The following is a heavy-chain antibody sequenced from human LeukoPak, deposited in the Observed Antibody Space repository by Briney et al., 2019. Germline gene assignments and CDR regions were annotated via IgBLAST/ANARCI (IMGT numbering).Heavy chain of an antibody. CDR1: GFTFSSYA. D-gene: IGHD1-14*01. V-gene: IGHV3-23*01. J-gene: IGHJ4*02. Sequence: GGSLRLSRAASGFTFSSYAMSWVRQAPGKGLEWVSAISTSSSITYYADSVKGRFTISRDNSKNTVYLQMNSLRVEDTAVYYCAKNMVSGGLFDYWGQGTLVTVSS. CDR3: AKNMVSGGLFDY. CDR2: ISTSSSIT.